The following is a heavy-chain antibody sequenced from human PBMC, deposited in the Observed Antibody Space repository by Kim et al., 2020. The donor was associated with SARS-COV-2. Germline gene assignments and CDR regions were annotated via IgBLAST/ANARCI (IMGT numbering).Heavy chain of an antibody. CDR3: ARDYSDSSGYFSY. J-gene: IGHJ4*02. V-gene: IGHV1-18*01. D-gene: IGHD3-22*01. Sequence: YEQKLQGRVTMTTDTATSTAYMELRRLRSDDTTVYYCARDYSDSSGYFSYWGQGTLVTVSS.